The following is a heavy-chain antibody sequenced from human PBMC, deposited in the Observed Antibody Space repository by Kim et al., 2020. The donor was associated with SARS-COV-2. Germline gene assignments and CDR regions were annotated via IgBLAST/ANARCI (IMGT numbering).Heavy chain of an antibody. Sequence: SETLSLTCAVYGGSFSGYYWSWIRQPPGKGLEWIGEINHSGSTNYNPSLKSRVTISVDTSKNQFSLKLSSVTAADTAVYYCAREIAARQGFDYWGQGTLVTVSS. J-gene: IGHJ4*02. CDR1: GGSFSGYY. D-gene: IGHD6-6*01. CDR3: AREIAARQGFDY. V-gene: IGHV4-34*01. CDR2: INHSGST.